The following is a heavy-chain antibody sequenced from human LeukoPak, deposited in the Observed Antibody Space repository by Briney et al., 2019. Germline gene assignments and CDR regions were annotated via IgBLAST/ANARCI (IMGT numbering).Heavy chain of an antibody. D-gene: IGHD3-10*01. Sequence: PGGSLRLSCAASGSTFSSYWMSWVRQAPGKGPEWVANIKQDGSEKYYVDSVKGRFTISRDNAKNSLYLQMNSLRAEDTAVYYCARSSKDGFWGHGTLVTVSS. V-gene: IGHV3-7*01. J-gene: IGHJ4*01. CDR3: ARSSKDGF. CDR1: GSTFSSYW. CDR2: IKQDGSEK.